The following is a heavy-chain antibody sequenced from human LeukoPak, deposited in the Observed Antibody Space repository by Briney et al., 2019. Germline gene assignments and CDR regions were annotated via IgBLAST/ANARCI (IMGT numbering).Heavy chain of an antibody. D-gene: IGHD7-27*01. CDR3: ARDLHRRARASFFLGSWFDP. V-gene: IGHV1-2*02. Sequence: GASVKVSCKASGYTFTGYYMHWVRQAPGQGLEWMGWINPNSGGTNYAQKFQGRVTMTRDTSISTAYMELSRLRSDDTAAYYCARDLHRRARASFFLGSWFDPWGQGTLVTVSS. CDR1: GYTFTGYY. J-gene: IGHJ5*02. CDR2: INPNSGGT.